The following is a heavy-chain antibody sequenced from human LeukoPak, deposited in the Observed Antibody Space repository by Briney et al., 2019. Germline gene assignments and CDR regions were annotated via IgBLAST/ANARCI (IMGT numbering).Heavy chain of an antibody. D-gene: IGHD6-6*01. J-gene: IGHJ6*02. CDR3: ARGQHSSSVNYYSAMDV. Sequence: SETLSLTCAVYGGSFSGYYWSWIRQPPGKGLEWIGEINHSGSTNYNPSLKSRVTISVDTSKNQFSLKLTSVTAADTAVYYCARGQHSSSVNYYSAMDVWGQGTTVTVSS. CDR2: INHSGST. V-gene: IGHV4-34*01. CDR1: GGSFSGYY.